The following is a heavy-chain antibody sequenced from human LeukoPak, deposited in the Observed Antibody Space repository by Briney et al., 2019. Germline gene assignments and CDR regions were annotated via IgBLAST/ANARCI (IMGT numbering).Heavy chain of an antibody. CDR1: GYTFTSYG. CDR3: ARERITMVRGLIDY. J-gene: IGHJ4*02. Sequence: GASVTVSCKASGYTFTSYGISWVRQAPGQGLEWMGWISAYNGNTNYAQKLQGRVTMTTDTSTSTAYMELRSLRSDDTAVYYCARERITMVRGLIDYWGQGTLVTVSS. V-gene: IGHV1-18*01. CDR2: ISAYNGNT. D-gene: IGHD3-10*01.